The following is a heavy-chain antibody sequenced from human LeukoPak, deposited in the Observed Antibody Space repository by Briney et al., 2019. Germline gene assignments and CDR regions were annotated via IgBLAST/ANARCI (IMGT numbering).Heavy chain of an antibody. D-gene: IGHD4-11*01. V-gene: IGHV5-51*01. CDR1: GYSFTSYW. J-gene: IGHJ6*02. CDR2: IYPGDSDT. Sequence: GESLKISCKGSGYSFTSYWIGWVRQMPGKGLEWMGIIYPGDSDTRYSPSFQGQVTISADKSISTAYLQWSSLKAPDTAMYYCARSLYSSYYYYGMDVWGQGTTVTVSS. CDR3: ARSLYSSYYYYGMDV.